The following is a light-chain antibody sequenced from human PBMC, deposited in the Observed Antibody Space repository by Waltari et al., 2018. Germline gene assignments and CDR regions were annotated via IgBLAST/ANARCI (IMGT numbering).Light chain of an antibody. CDR1: SSDVASSTL. CDR2: AES. Sequence: QSALTQPASVSGSPGQSLTISCTGTSSDVASSTLVPWYQQHPGKAPRLMIYAESNRPPGSSNRCSGSKSGNTASQTISGLQAEDEAAYYCCSYAGSSTVKFGEGTYLTVL. J-gene: IGLJ2*01. V-gene: IGLV2-23*01. CDR3: CSYAGSSTVK.